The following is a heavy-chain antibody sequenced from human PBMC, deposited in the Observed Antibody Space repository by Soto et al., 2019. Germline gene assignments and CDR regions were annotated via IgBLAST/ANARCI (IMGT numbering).Heavy chain of an antibody. CDR2: ISGSGGST. Sequence: EVQLLESGGGLVQPGGSLRLSCAASGFTFSSYAMSWVRQAPGKGLEWVSAISGSGGSTYYADSVKGRFTISRDNSKNTLYLQMNSLRAEDTAVYYCAKGLRIGSGSYSYYYYGMDVWGQGTTVTVSS. CDR3: AKGLRIGSGSYSYYYYGMDV. D-gene: IGHD3-10*01. V-gene: IGHV3-23*01. J-gene: IGHJ6*02. CDR1: GFTFSSYA.